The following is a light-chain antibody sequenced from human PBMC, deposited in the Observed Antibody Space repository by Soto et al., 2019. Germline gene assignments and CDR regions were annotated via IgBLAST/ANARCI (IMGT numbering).Light chain of an antibody. CDR2: AAF. CDR1: QGIRND. V-gene: IGKV1-17*01. CDR3: RQHNRT. J-gene: IGKJ3*01. Sequence: DIQMTQSPSSLSASVGDRVTITCRASQGIRNDLGWSQQKPGNAPKRLISAAFSLQSGVPSRFSGRGSGTDFTLTISSLQPEDFGSYYCRQHNRTFGPGTKVDIK.